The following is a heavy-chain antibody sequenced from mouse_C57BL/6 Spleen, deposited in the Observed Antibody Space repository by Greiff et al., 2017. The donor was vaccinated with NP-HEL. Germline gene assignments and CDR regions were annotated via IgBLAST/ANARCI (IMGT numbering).Heavy chain of an antibody. CDR1: GYTFTSYW. J-gene: IGHJ4*01. CDR3: ARRGNYYGSSYYAMDY. V-gene: IGHV1-69*01. D-gene: IGHD1-1*01. CDR2: IDPSDSYT. Sequence: VQLQQPGAELVMPGASVKLSCKASGYTFTSYWMHWVKQRPGQGLEWIGEIDPSDSYTNYNQKFKGKSTLTVDKSSSTADMQLSSLTSEDSAVYYCARRGNYYGSSYYAMDYWGQGTSVTVSS.